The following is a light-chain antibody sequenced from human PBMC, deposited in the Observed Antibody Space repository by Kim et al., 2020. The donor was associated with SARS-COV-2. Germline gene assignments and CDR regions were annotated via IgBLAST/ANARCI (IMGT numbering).Light chain of an antibody. Sequence: ASVGDRVTITCQASQDIKKYLNWFQQKPGKAPKLLIYDASNLEVGVPSRFSGSGSGTHFTLTISGLQPVDVATYYCQQSVNLPLTFGPGTKVDIK. CDR1: QDIKKY. CDR2: DAS. V-gene: IGKV1-33*01. CDR3: QQSVNLPLT. J-gene: IGKJ3*01.